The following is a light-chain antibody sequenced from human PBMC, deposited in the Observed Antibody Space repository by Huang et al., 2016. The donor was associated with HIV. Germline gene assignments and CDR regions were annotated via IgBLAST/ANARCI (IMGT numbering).Light chain of an antibody. CDR2: WAS. Sequence: DIVMTQSPESLAVSLGERATINCKSSQSVLYSSTNKNYLTWYQQKPGQPPKLLIYWASTRYSGVPDRFSGSGSGTDFTLTISSLQAEDVAVYYCQQFYTTPLTFGQGTKLEIK. V-gene: IGKV4-1*01. J-gene: IGKJ2*01. CDR3: QQFYTTPLT. CDR1: QSVLYSSTNKNY.